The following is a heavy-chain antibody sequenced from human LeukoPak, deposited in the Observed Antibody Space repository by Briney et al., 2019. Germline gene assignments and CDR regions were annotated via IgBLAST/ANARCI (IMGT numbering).Heavy chain of an antibody. J-gene: IGHJ3*02. D-gene: IGHD3-22*01. CDR2: IKQDGSEK. Sequence: GGSLRLSCAVSGFTVSSNYMSWVRQAPGKGLEWVANIKQDGSEKYYVDSVKGRFTISRDNAKNSLYLQMNSLRAEDTAVYYCARAVGYDSSGYYDNDAFDIWGQGTMVTVSS. CDR1: GFTVSSNY. CDR3: ARAVGYDSSGYYDNDAFDI. V-gene: IGHV3-7*01.